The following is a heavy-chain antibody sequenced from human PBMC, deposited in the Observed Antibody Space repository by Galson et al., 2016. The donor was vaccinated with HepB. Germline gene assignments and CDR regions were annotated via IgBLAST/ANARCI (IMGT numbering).Heavy chain of an antibody. V-gene: IGHV3-23*01. J-gene: IGHJ4*02. CDR2: IQNSGENT. CDR1: GFTFRNYG. Sequence: SLRLSCAVSGFTFRNYGMAWVRQAPGEGLEWVSSIQNSGENTHYADSVKGRFTISRDNSRNTLYLQMNSLRVEDTAVYYCASQLWNTEYWGQGTRVIVSS. D-gene: IGHD1/OR15-1a*01. CDR3: ASQLWNTEY.